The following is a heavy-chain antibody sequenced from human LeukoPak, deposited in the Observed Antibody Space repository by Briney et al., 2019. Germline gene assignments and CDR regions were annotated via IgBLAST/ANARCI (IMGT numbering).Heavy chain of an antibody. CDR1: GYTFTGYY. V-gene: IGHV1-2*02. CDR2: INPNSGGT. D-gene: IGHD5-18*01. J-gene: IGHJ4*02. CDR3: ATLTWIQLWLLDY. Sequence: ALVKVSCKASGYTFTGYYMHWVRQAPGQGLEWMGWINPNSGGTNYAQKSQGRVTMTRDTSISTAYMELSRLRSEDTAVYYCATLTWIQLWLLDYWGQGTLVTVSS.